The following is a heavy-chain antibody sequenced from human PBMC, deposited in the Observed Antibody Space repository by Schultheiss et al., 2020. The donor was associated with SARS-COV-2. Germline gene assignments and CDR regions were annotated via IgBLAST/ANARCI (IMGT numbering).Heavy chain of an antibody. CDR3: ARGSFRPGSGWYHRNNGMDV. Sequence: SETLSLTCAVYGASFSSYYWSWIRQPPGKGLEWIGEINHSGSTNYNPSLKSRVTISVDTSKNQFSLKLSSVTAADTAVYYCARGSFRPGSGWYHRNNGMDVWGQGTTVTVSS. CDR1: GASFSSYY. J-gene: IGHJ6*02. V-gene: IGHV4-34*01. D-gene: IGHD6-19*01. CDR2: INHSGST.